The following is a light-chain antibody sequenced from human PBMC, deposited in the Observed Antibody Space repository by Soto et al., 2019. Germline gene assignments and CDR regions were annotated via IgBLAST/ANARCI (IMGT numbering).Light chain of an antibody. CDR1: SSDVGGYNY. CDR2: EVS. J-gene: IGLJ2*01. V-gene: IGLV2-8*01. Sequence: QSALTQPPSASGSPGQSVTISCTGTSSDVGGYNYVSWYQQYPGKAPKLMIFEVSKRSSGVPGRFSGSKSGNTASLTVSGLQAEDEADYYCSSYAGSNNYVVFGGGTKVTVL. CDR3: SSYAGSNNYVV.